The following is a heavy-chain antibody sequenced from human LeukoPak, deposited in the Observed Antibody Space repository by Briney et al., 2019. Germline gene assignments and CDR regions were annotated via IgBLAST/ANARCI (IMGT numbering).Heavy chain of an antibody. CDR1: GGTFSSCA. V-gene: IGHV1-69*01. Sequence: EASVKVSCKASGGTFSSCAISWVRQAPGQGLEWMGGIIPIFGTANYAQKFQGRVTSTADESTSTAYMELSSLRSEATAVYYCARDLVGYDFWSGYLDYWGQGTLVTVSS. D-gene: IGHD3-3*01. CDR3: ARDLVGYDFWSGYLDY. CDR2: IIPIFGTA. J-gene: IGHJ4*02.